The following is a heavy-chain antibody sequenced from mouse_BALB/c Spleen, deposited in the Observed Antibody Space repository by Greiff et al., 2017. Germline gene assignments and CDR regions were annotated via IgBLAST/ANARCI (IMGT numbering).Heavy chain of an antibody. CDR3: ARYEATMITTSAMDY. CDR1: GYTFTSYW. V-gene: IGHV1-7*01. D-gene: IGHD2-4*01. CDR2: INPSTGYT. J-gene: IGHJ4*01. Sequence: VQLQQSGAELAKPGASVKMSCKASGYTFTSYWMHWVKQRPGQGLEWIGYINPSTGYTEYNQKFKDKATLTADKSSSTAYMQLSSLTSEDSAVYYCARYEATMITTSAMDYWGQGTSVTVSS.